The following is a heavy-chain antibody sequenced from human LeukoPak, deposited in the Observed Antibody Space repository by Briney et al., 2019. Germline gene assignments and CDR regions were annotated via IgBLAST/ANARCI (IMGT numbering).Heavy chain of an antibody. J-gene: IGHJ6*03. Sequence: ASVKVSCKASGYTFTSYDINWVRQATGQGLEWMGWMNPNSGNTGYAQKFQGRVTMTRNTSISTAYMELSSLRSEDTAVYYCARDAGGYSYLYYYYYTDVWGKGTTVTVSS. CDR1: GYTFTSYD. D-gene: IGHD5-18*01. CDR2: MNPNSGNT. V-gene: IGHV1-8*01. CDR3: ARDAGGYSYLYYYYYTDV.